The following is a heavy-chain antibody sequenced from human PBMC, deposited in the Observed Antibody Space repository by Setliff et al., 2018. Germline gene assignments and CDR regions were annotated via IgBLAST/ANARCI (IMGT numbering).Heavy chain of an antibody. V-gene: IGHV4-59*01. Sequence: SETLSLTCTVSNGSINDYFWTWIRQPPGKGLEWVGYISNSGITKYNPALKGRVSISLDTSNNQFSLRLSSVTAADTALYYCARDTRIGDYYYYYYMDVWGKGTTVTVSS. CDR1: NGSINDYF. CDR3: ARDTRIGDYYYYYYMDV. J-gene: IGHJ6*03. CDR2: ISNSGIT. D-gene: IGHD2-15*01.